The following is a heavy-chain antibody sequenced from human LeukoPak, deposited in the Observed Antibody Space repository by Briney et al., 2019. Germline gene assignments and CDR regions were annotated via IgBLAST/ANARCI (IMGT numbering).Heavy chain of an antibody. D-gene: IGHD3-10*01. CDR2: IYHRGST. J-gene: IGHJ3*02. V-gene: IGHV4-38-2*02. CDR3: ARVGYYGSGSYYNHAFDI. CDR1: GYPISSGYY. Sequence: SETLSLTCTVSGYPISSGYYWGWIRQPPGKGLEWIGGIYHRGSTYYNPSLKSRVTISVDTSKNQFSLKLNSVTAADTAVYYCARVGYYGSGSYYNHAFDIWGQGTMVTVSS.